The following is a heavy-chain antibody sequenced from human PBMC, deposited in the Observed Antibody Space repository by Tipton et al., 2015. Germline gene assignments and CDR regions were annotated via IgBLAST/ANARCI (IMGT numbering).Heavy chain of an antibody. CDR3: SRGLGGITLVRGVIIRGGFDRGGFDV. D-gene: IGHD3-10*01. Sequence: PGLVKPSQTLSLTCIISGDNVSNNTGTWNWIRQSPSRGLEWLGRTYYRSKWYSDYAVSLKSRIIIKPDTSKNQFSLQVNSVTPEDTAFYFCSRGLGGITLVRGVIIRGGFDRGGFDVWGQGTMVTVS. CDR1: GDNVSNNTGT. V-gene: IGHV6-1*01. CDR2: TYYRSKWYS. J-gene: IGHJ3*01.